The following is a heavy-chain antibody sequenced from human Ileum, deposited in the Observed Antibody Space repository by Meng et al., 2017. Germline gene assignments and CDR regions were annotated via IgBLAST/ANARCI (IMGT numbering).Heavy chain of an antibody. D-gene: IGHD3-10*01. Sequence: GESLKISCAASGFTFSSYSMNWVRQAPGKGLEWVSSINSGRSYIYYADSVKGRFTISRDNAKNSLYLQMNSLRAEDTAVYYCAAGLVGGTFDYWGQGTLVTVSS. V-gene: IGHV3-21*01. CDR3: AAGLVGGTFDY. CDR2: INSGRSYI. CDR1: GFTFSSYS. J-gene: IGHJ4*02.